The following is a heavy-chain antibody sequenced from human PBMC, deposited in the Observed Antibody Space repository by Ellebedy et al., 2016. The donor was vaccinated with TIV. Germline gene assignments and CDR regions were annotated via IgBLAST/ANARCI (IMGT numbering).Heavy chain of an antibody. CDR2: RKYDGVDK. D-gene: IGHD3-16*01. CDR3: VRARNYALDS. CDR1: GFTFSVTW. Sequence: PGGSLRLSCAASGFTFSVTWMSWARQAPGKGLEWVARRKYDGVDKDYVDYVKGRFTISRDNAKNSLYLQMNSLRVEDTAVYFCVRARNYALDSWGQGTLVTVSS. V-gene: IGHV3-7*04. J-gene: IGHJ4*02.